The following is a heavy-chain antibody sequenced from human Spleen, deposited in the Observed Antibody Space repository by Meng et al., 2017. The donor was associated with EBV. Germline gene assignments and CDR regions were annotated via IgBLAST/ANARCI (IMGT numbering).Heavy chain of an antibody. CDR1: GDSISSFYY. V-gene: IGHV4-38-2*02. J-gene: IGHJ4*02. D-gene: IGHD2-15*01. CDR3: ASGSFDRTVVVATSFDY. Sequence: QLRESGPGHVKPSETLSLTCTGSGDSISSFYYWGWIRQPPGRGLEWIGYFYHIGSTYYNPSLKSRITISVDRSKNQFSLNLDSVTAADTAVYYCASGSFDRTVVVATSFDYWGQGTLVTVSS. CDR2: FYHIGST.